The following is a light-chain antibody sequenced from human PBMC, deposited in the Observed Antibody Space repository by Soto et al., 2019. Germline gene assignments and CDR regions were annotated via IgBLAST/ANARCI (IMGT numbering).Light chain of an antibody. CDR2: DAS. J-gene: IGKJ4*01. CDR3: QQRSNWPLT. V-gene: IGKV3-11*01. Sequence: EIVLTQSPATLSLSPGERATLSCRASQSVSTYLAWYQQTPGQAPRLLIYDASNRAAGIPARFSGSGSGTDFTLTISSLEPEDFAVYYCQQRSNWPLTFGGGNKVEIK. CDR1: QSVSTY.